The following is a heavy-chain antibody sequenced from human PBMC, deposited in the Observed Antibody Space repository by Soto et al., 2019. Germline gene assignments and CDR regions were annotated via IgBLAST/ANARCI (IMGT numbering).Heavy chain of an antibody. D-gene: IGHD3-9*01. J-gene: IGHJ4*02. Sequence: SETLSLTCTVSGGSISTSSYYWGWIRQPPGKGLEWIGSIYYTGGTYYNPSLKSRVTISVDTSKNQFSLNLSSVTAADTAVYYCARSYYDILTVYYLYYFDYWGQGTLVTVSS. CDR2: IYYTGGT. CDR3: ARSYYDILTVYYLYYFDY. CDR1: GGSISTSSYY. V-gene: IGHV4-39*01.